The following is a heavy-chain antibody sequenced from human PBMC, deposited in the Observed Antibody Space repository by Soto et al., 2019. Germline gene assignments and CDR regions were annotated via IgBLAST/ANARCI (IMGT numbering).Heavy chain of an antibody. CDR2: ITYDGRNK. D-gene: IGHD1-26*01. CDR3: ATDLGRTVGAS. J-gene: IGHJ5*02. Sequence: PVGSLRLSCVASGFTFSNFGVHWIRQAPGKGLEWVAVITYDGRNKYYADSVKGRFTISRDNSKNTLYLQMNGLRVDDTAFYYCATDLGRTVGASWGQGTLVTVSS. V-gene: IGHV3-30*03. CDR1: GFTFSNFG.